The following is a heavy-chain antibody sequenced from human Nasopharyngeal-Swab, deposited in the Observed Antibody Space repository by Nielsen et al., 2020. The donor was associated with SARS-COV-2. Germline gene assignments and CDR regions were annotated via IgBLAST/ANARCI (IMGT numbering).Heavy chain of an antibody. J-gene: IGHJ4*02. Sequence: SETLSLTCTVSGGSISSYYWSWIRQPAGKGLERIGRIYTSGSPNYNPSLKRRVTMSVDTSKNPFSLKLSSVTAADTAVYYCARDGPGDFWSGYYDYWGQGTLVTVSS. CDR2: IYTSGSP. CDR1: GGSISSYY. V-gene: IGHV4-4*07. CDR3: ARDGPGDFWSGYYDY. D-gene: IGHD3-3*01.